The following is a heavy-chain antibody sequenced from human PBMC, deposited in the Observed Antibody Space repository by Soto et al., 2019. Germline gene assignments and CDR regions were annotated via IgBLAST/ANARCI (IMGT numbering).Heavy chain of an antibody. V-gene: IGHV3-23*01. CDR3: AKLRDFVVLPAGILDY. J-gene: IGHJ4*02. Sequence: GGSLSLSCAASGFPFSSYGISWIRLSPGKGLEWVSVISGGGDTTYYTPSVKGRFTISRDDFRNTLYLQMNSLRTEDTAIYYCAKLRDFVVLPAGILDYWGPGTLVTVSS. D-gene: IGHD2-8*01. CDR2: ISGGGDTT. CDR1: GFPFSSYG.